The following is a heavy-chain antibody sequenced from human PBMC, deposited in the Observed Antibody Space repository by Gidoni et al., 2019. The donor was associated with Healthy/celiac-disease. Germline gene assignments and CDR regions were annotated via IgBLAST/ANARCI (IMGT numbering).Heavy chain of an antibody. CDR2: ISYDGNNK. CDR1: AFTVSSYG. V-gene: IGHV3-30*18. J-gene: IGHJ2*01. Sequence: QVQLLESGGGVVQPGRSLRLPCAASAFTVSSYGMHWVRQAPGKGLEGVAVISYDGNNKYYAESVKGRFTISRDTAKNMLYLQMNSLRAEDTAVYYCAKDRRAYCGGDCSWYFDLWGRGTLVTVSS. D-gene: IGHD2-21*02. CDR3: AKDRRAYCGGDCSWYFDL.